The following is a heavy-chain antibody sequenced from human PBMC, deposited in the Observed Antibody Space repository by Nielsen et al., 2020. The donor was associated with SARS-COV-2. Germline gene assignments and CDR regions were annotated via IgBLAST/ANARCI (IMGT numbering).Heavy chain of an antibody. J-gene: IGHJ5*02. V-gene: IGHV3-7*03. CDR2: IKEDGSEK. CDR3: ARGGIAAAGTQFDP. D-gene: IGHD6-13*01. Sequence: GESLKIPCAASGFTFSSYWMSWVRQAPGKGLEWVANIKEDGSEKYYVDSVKGRFSISRDNAKNSLYLQMNSLRAEDTALYHCARGGIAAAGTQFDPWGQGTLVTVSS. CDR1: GFTFSSYW.